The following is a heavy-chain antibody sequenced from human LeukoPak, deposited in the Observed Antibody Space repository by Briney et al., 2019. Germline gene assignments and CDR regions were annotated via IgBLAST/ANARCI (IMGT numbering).Heavy chain of an antibody. J-gene: IGHJ4*02. CDR2: ISSSSSYI. V-gene: IGHV3-21*01. Sequence: NPGGSPRLSCAASGFTFSSYIMNWVRQAPGKGLEWVSSISSSSSYIYYADSVKGRFTISRDNAKNSLYLQMNSLRAEDTAVYYCARDGAIAARPSVLDYWGQGTLVTVSS. CDR3: ARDGAIAARPSVLDY. CDR1: GFTFSSYI. D-gene: IGHD6-6*01.